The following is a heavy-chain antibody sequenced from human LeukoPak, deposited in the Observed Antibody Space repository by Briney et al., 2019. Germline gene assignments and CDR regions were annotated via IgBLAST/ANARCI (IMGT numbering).Heavy chain of an antibody. CDR2: IYNSESI. Sequence: PSETLSLTCTVSGGSNSGYYWSWIRQPAGKGLEWIGRIYNSESINYNPSLKSRVTMSIDTSKNQFSLKLNSVTAADTAVYYCARDRGSSYTRDWFDPWGQGVLVTVSS. V-gene: IGHV4-4*07. CDR1: GGSNSGYY. D-gene: IGHD2-2*02. J-gene: IGHJ5*02. CDR3: ARDRGSSYTRDWFDP.